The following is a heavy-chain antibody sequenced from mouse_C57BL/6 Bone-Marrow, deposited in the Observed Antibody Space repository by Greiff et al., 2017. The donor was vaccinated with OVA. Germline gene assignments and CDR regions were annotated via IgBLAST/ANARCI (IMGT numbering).Heavy chain of an antibody. CDR2: IHPNSGST. V-gene: IGHV1-64*01. J-gene: IGHJ4*01. D-gene: IGHD2-1*01. Sequence: VQLQQPGAELVKPGASVKLSCKASGYTFTSYWMHWVKQRPGQGLEWIGMIHPNSGSTNYNEKFKSKATLTVDKSSSTAYMQLSSLTSEDSAVYYCARSPYGNYDAMDYWGQGTSVTVSS. CDR1: GYTFTSYW. CDR3: ARSPYGNYDAMDY.